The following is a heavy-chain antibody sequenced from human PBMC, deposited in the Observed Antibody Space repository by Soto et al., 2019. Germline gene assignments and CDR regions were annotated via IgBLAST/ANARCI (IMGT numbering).Heavy chain of an antibody. CDR1: GGSVSSGHYY. Sequence: PSETLSLTCTVSGGSVSSGHYYWRWIRQSPGKGLEWIGHIHYSGSTNSNPSLKSRVSISVDTSKNQFSLNLSSVAAADTAVYYCARGRKEYSSSWYVDWGQGTLVTVSS. V-gene: IGHV4-61*01. CDR2: IHYSGST. CDR3: ARGRKEYSSSWYVD. D-gene: IGHD6-13*01. J-gene: IGHJ4*02.